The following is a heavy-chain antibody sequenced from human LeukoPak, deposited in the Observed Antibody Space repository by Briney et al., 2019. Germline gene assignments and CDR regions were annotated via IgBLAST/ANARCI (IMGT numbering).Heavy chain of an antibody. V-gene: IGHV4-34*01. CDR1: GGSFSGYY. Sequence: SETLSLTCAVYGGSFSGYYWSWIRQPPGKGLEWNGEINHSGSTNYNPSLKSRVTISVDTSKNQFSLKLSSVTAADTAVYYCARTGYCSGGSCYRRRFGFGYWGQGTLVTVSS. CDR2: INHSGST. D-gene: IGHD2-15*01. J-gene: IGHJ4*02. CDR3: ARTGYCSGGSCYRRRFGFGY.